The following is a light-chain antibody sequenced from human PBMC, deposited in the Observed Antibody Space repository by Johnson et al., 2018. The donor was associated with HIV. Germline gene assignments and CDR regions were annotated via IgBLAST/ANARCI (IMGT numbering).Light chain of an antibody. CDR2: ENN. J-gene: IGLJ1*01. CDR3: GTWDSSLSALWV. Sequence: QSVLTQPPSVSAAPGQKVTISCSGSSSNIGNNYVSWYQQLPGTAPKLLIYENNKRPSGIPDRFSDSKSATSATLGITGLQTGDEADYYCGTWDSSLSALWVFGTGTKVTVL. CDR1: SSNIGNNY. V-gene: IGLV1-51*02.